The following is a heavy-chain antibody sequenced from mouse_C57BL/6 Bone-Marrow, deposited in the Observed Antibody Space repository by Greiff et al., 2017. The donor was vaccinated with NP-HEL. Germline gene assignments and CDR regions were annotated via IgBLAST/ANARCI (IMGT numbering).Heavy chain of an antibody. Sequence: QVQLKESGAELVRPGASVKLSCKASGYTFTDYYINWVKQRPGQGLEWIARIYPGSGNTYYNEKFKGKATLTAEKSSSTAYMQLSSLTSEDSAVYFCAKAREYFDYWGQGTTLTVSS. CDR3: AKAREYFDY. J-gene: IGHJ2*01. V-gene: IGHV1-76*01. CDR1: GYTFTDYY. D-gene: IGHD3-1*01. CDR2: IYPGSGNT.